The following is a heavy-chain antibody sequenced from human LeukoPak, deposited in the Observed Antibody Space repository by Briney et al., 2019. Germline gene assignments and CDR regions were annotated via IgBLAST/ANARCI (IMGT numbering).Heavy chain of an antibody. D-gene: IGHD3-22*01. CDR1: GAHISNYY. Sequence: PSDTLSLTCTVSGAHISNYYWTWVRQSAAQGLEWIGRLHASESTIYNPSLKSRVTMSIDTSKDQLSLTLTSVTAADSAVYYCATLSSGAAFDVWGQGTVVTVSS. CDR3: ATLSSGAAFDV. V-gene: IGHV4-4*07. J-gene: IGHJ3*01. CDR2: LHASEST.